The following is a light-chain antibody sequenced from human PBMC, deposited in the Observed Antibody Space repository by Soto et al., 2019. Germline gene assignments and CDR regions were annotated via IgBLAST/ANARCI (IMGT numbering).Light chain of an antibody. J-gene: IGLJ1*01. V-gene: IGLV2-14*01. Sequence: QFVLTQPASVSGSPGQSITISCTGTSSDVGAYNYVSWYQQQPGKAPKRIILAVNHRPSGVSGRFSGSKAGNTASLTISGLEGDDDADYYCTSYATRTTHVFGTGTKVTVL. CDR1: SSDVGAYNY. CDR2: AVN. CDR3: TSYATRTTHV.